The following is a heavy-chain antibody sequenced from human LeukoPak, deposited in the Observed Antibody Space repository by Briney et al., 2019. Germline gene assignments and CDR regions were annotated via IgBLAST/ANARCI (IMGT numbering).Heavy chain of an antibody. CDR2: IDHAGSI. D-gene: IGHD3-3*01. V-gene: IGHV4-34*01. CDR1: NGPLTGYF. J-gene: IGHJ4*02. CDR3: TVNYDFC. Sequence: SETLSLTCAVYNGPLTGYFCSWIRQSPGKGLEWIGEIDHAGSISYNPSLKSRVIVSRETSRKQFSLKLSSVTAADSAVYYCTVNYDFCGGQGTLVTVSS.